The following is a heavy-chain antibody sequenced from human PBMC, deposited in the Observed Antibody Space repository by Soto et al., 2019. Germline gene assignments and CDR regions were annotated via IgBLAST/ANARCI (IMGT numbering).Heavy chain of an antibody. CDR3: ARHRYCSSTSCYAFDY. V-gene: IGHV5-10-1*01. CDR2: IDPSDFYT. D-gene: IGHD2-2*01. CDR1: EYSFTSYW. J-gene: IGHJ4*02. Sequence: PGESLNISCQGSEYSFTSYWISWVRQIPGKGLEWMGRIDPSDFYTNYSPSCQGHVTISADKSISTAYRQWSSLKASDTAMYYCARHRYCSSTSCYAFDYWGQGTLVTVSS.